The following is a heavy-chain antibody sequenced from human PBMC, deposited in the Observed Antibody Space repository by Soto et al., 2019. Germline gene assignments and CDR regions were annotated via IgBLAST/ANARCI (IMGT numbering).Heavy chain of an antibody. Sequence: GGSLRLSCAASGFTFSNYWMHWVRQVPGKGLVWVSRINGDGSSSSHAGSVQGRFTISRDNARNLLYLQMNSLRAEDTAVYYCAKGNSFAPWGQGTLVTVSS. CDR1: GFTFSNYW. V-gene: IGHV3-74*01. D-gene: IGHD1-26*01. CDR3: AKGNSFAP. J-gene: IGHJ5*02. CDR2: INGDGSSS.